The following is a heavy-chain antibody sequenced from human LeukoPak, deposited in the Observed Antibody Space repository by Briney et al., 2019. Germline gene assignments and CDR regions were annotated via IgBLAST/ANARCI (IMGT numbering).Heavy chain of an antibody. CDR1: GFTFSSYA. V-gene: IGHV3-23*01. J-gene: IGHJ5*02. D-gene: IGHD5-18*01. Sequence: GGSLRLSCAASGFTFSSYAISWVRQAPGKGLEWVSAISGSGGSTYYADSVKGRFTISRDNSKNTLYLQMNSLRAEDTAVYYCAKVVAEDWYSYGRGGWFDPWGQGTLVTVSS. CDR3: AKVVAEDWYSYGRGGWFDP. CDR2: ISGSGGST.